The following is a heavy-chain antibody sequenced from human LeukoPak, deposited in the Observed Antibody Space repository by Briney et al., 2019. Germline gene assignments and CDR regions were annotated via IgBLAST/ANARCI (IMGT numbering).Heavy chain of an antibody. D-gene: IGHD3-10*01. CDR1: AGSISSGDYY. Sequence: PSQTLSPTCTVSAGSISSGDYYWSWIREPPGKGLEWIGYIYYSGSTYYNPSLKSRVTISVDTSKNQFSLKLSSVTAADTAVYYCAREYHGSGSYYDYYFDYWGQGTLVTVSS. CDR2: IYYSGST. J-gene: IGHJ4*02. CDR3: AREYHGSGSYYDYYFDY. V-gene: IGHV4-30-4*01.